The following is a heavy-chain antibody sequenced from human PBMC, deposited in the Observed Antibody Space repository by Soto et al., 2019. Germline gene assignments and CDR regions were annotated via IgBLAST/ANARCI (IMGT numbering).Heavy chain of an antibody. Sequence: SETLSLTCAVYGGSFIGYYWSWILQPPWKGLEWIGEINHSGSTNYNPSLKSRVTISVDTSKNQFSLKLSSVTAADTAVYYCARLYGDYYFYYCGQVTLVTVSS. CDR3: ARLYGDYYFYY. D-gene: IGHD4-17*01. V-gene: IGHV4-34*01. CDR2: INHSGST. J-gene: IGHJ4*02. CDR1: GGSFIGYY.